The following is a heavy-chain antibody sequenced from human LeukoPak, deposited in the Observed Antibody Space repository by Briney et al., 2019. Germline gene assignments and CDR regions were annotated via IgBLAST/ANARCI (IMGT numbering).Heavy chain of an antibody. CDR3: ARDVASDY. V-gene: IGHV4-59*01. CDR2: IYYSGST. J-gene: IGHJ4*02. Sequence: SETLSLTCTVSGGSISSYYWSWIRQPPGKGLEWIGYIYYSGSTNYNPSLKSRVTISVDTSKNQFSLKLSSVTAADTAVYYCARDVASDYWGQGTLVTVSS. CDR1: GGSISSYY.